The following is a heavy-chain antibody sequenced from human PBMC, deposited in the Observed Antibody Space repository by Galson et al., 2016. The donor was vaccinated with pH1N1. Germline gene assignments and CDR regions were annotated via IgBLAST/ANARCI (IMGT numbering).Heavy chain of an antibody. V-gene: IGHV4-39*01. Sequence: SETLSLTCTVSGDSISSSSYYWGWIRQPPGKGLEWIGSMYYSGSSYSNPSLKSRVTISVDTSKNQFSLKLSSVTAADTAVYYCVRRVVGELLGNWFDPWGQGTLVTVSS. CDR1: GDSISSSSYY. CDR3: VRRVVGELLGNWFDP. CDR2: MYYSGSS. D-gene: IGHD3-10*01. J-gene: IGHJ5*02.